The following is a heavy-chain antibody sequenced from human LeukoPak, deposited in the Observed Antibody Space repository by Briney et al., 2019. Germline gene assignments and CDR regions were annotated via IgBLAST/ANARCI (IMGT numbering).Heavy chain of an antibody. CDR3: AREGRSFFFEY. V-gene: IGHV3-48*03. J-gene: IGHJ4*02. D-gene: IGHD1-26*01. CDR2: ISSSGGTI. CDR1: GFTFSSYE. Sequence: GGSLRLSCAASGFTFSSYEMNWVRQAPGKGLEWVSYISSSGGTIYYADSVKGRFSISRDNAENSLYLQMDSLRAEDTAVYYCAREGRSFFFEYWGQGILVTVST.